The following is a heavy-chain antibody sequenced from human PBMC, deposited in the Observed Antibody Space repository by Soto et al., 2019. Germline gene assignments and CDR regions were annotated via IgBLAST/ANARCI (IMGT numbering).Heavy chain of an antibody. D-gene: IGHD3-22*01. V-gene: IGHV3-9*01. Sequence: PGVSLRLSCAASGFIFHDYAMHWVRQAPGKGPEWVSGISWNSANIQYADSVKGRFTISRDNAKNSLFLHMNSLRLEDTAFYFYAKIPRDYDSGRLNHRYDHWGQGTLVTASS. J-gene: IGHJ4*02. CDR1: GFIFHDYA. CDR3: AKIPRDYDSGRLNHRYDH. CDR2: ISWNSANI.